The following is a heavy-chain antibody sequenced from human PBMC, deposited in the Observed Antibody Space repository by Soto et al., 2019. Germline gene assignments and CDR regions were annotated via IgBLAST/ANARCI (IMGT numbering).Heavy chain of an antibody. CDR1: GASISSYY. Sequence: PSETLSLTCTVSGASISSYYWSWIRQSPGKGLEWIGYISYSGGTNYNPSLRGRVTISLDTSKNQSSLKLNSLTVEDTAMYYCARGERLGLDYWGQGTLVTVSS. CDR3: ARGERLGLDY. D-gene: IGHD6-19*01. V-gene: IGHV4-59*01. J-gene: IGHJ4*02. CDR2: ISYSGGT.